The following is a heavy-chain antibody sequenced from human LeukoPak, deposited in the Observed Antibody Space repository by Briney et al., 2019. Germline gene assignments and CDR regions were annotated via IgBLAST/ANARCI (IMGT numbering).Heavy chain of an antibody. CDR1: GGSISSYY. D-gene: IGHD4-17*01. V-gene: IGHV4-59*08. CDR3: ATAIYGRGSDYFDC. Sequence: SETLSLTCSVSGGSISSYYWTWIRQPPGKGLEWLGYIDYSGSTSYNPSLKSRVTISVDTSKNQFSLKLSSVTAADTAVYYCATAIYGRGSDYFDCWGQGTLVTVSS. CDR2: IDYSGST. J-gene: IGHJ4*02.